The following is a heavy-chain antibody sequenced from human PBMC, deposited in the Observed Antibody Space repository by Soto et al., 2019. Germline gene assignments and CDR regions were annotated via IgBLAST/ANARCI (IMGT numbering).Heavy chain of an antibody. CDR3: ARDYTRSGGTSGHFDY. CDR1: GFTFSSYA. D-gene: IGHD3-16*01. CDR2: ISYDGSNK. J-gene: IGHJ4*02. V-gene: IGHV3-30-3*01. Sequence: GGSLRLSCAASGFTFSSYAIHWVRQAPGMGLEWVALISYDGSNKYYADSVKGRFTISRDNSNNTLYLQMNILGAEDTALYYCARDYTRSGGTSGHFDYWGQGTLVTVSS.